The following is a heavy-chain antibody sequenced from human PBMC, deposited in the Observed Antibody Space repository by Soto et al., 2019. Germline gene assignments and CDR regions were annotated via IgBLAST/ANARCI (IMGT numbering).Heavy chain of an antibody. CDR3: AKNPENYYYGMDV. CDR1: GGTFSSYA. CDR2: IIPIFGTA. Sequence: QVQLVQSGAEVKKPGSSVKVSCKASGGTFSSYAISWVRQAPGQGLEWMGGIIPIFGTADYAQKFQGRVTITPDKXTSTACVELSSLRSEDTAVYYGAKNPENYYYGMDVWGQGTTVTVSS. V-gene: IGHV1-69*14. J-gene: IGHJ6*02.